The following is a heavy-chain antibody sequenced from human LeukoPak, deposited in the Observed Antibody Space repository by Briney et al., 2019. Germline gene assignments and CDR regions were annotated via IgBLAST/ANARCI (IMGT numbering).Heavy chain of an antibody. Sequence: ASVKVSCKVSGYTLTELSMHWVRQAPGKGLEWMGGFDPEDGETIYAQKFQGRVTMTEDTSTDTAYMELSSLRSEDTAVYYCAAPSLWYSSSWYLASYYYYMDVWGKGTTVTVSS. J-gene: IGHJ6*03. CDR3: AAPSLWYSSSWYLASYYYYMDV. D-gene: IGHD6-13*01. CDR1: GYTLTELS. CDR2: FDPEDGET. V-gene: IGHV1-24*01.